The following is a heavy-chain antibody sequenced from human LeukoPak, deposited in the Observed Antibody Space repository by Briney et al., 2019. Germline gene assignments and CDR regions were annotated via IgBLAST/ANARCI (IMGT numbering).Heavy chain of an antibody. Sequence: GVSVKVSRKASGYTFTAYYMHWVRQAPGQGLEWMGWINPHSGGTNFAQKFHGSVTMTRDTSITTAHMELSRLTSDDTGMYYCAREIPCSSSSFLDFWGEETLVTVSS. CDR1: GYTFTAYY. J-gene: IGHJ4*02. CDR2: INPHSGGT. CDR3: AREIPCSSSSFLDF. D-gene: IGHD2-2*01. V-gene: IGHV1-2*02.